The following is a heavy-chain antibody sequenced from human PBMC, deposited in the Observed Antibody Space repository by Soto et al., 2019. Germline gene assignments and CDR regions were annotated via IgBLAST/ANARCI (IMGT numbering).Heavy chain of an antibody. CDR3: ARGPGGGFVDS. Sequence: EVQLVESGGGLVQPGGSLRLSCAASGFTVSSNYMSWVRQAPGKGLEWVSVIYSGGSTYYADSVKGRFTISRHNSKNTLYLQMNCLRAEDTAVCYCARGPGGGFVDSWGQGTLVTVSS. V-gene: IGHV3-53*04. CDR1: GFTVSSNY. D-gene: IGHD2-15*01. CDR2: IYSGGST. J-gene: IGHJ4*02.